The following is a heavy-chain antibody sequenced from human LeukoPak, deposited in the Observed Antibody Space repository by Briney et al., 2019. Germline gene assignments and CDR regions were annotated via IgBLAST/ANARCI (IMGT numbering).Heavy chain of an antibody. CDR1: GYTFTGYY. J-gene: IGHJ4*02. V-gene: IGHV1-2*06. CDR3: ARGQMFRSGFYDY. Sequence: GASVKVSCKASGYTFTGYYVHWLRQAPGQGLEWMGRIDPNSGGTNSAQKFQVRVTMTRDTSISTAYMELSRLKSDDTAVYYCARGQMFRSGFYDYWGQGTLVTVSS. CDR2: IDPNSGGT. D-gene: IGHD2/OR15-2a*01.